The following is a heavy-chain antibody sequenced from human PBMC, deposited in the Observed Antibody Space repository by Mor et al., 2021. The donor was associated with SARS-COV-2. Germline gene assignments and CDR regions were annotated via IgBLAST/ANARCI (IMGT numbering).Heavy chain of an antibody. D-gene: IGHD6-13*01. CDR3: AREGLLAAANWFDP. Sequence: YYADSVKGRFTITRDNAKNSLYLQMNSLRAEDTAVYYCAREGLLAAANWFDPWGQGTLVTVSS. J-gene: IGHJ5*02. V-gene: IGHV3-48*04.